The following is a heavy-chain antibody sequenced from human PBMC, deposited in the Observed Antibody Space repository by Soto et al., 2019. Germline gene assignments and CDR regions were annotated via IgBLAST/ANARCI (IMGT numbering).Heavy chain of an antibody. CDR3: AKDGRRRADLSVY. CDR1: RFTLSSYA. CDR2: ISGSGGST. D-gene: IGHD1-26*01. Sequence: QPWGALRLSCAASRFTLSSYAMSWVRQAPGKGLEWVSAISGSGGSTYYADSVKGRFTISRDNSKNTLYLQMNSLRAEDTAVYYCAKDGRRRADLSVYWGQGTLVTVSS. J-gene: IGHJ4*02. V-gene: IGHV3-23*01.